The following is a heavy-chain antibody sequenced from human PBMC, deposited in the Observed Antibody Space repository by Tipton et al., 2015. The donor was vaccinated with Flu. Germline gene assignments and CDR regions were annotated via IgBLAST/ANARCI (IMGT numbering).Heavy chain of an antibody. CDR3: ATLTGDDY. J-gene: IGHJ4*02. CDR1: GFTFNTYA. V-gene: IGHV3-48*03. CDR2: ISSSGSTI. D-gene: IGHD7-27*01. Sequence: SLRLSCAASGFTFNTYAMSWVRQAPGKGLEWLSYISSSGSTISYADSVRGRFTISRDNAKNSLYLQMNSLRAEDTALYYCATLTGDDYWGQGDLVTVSS.